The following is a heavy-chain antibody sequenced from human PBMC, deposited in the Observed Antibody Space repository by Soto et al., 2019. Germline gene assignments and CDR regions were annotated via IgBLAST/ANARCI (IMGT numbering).Heavy chain of an antibody. J-gene: IGHJ4*02. V-gene: IGHV3-30-3*01. CDR1: GFTFSSYA. CDR3: ARDPQPAQTDYGDFYFDY. D-gene: IGHD4-17*01. Sequence: QVQLVESGGGVVQPGRSLRLSCAASGFTFSSYAMHWVRQAPGKGLEWVAVISYDGSNKYYADSVKGRFTISRDNSKNTXYLQMNSLRAEDTAVYYCARDPQPAQTDYGDFYFDYWGQGTLVTVSS. CDR2: ISYDGSNK.